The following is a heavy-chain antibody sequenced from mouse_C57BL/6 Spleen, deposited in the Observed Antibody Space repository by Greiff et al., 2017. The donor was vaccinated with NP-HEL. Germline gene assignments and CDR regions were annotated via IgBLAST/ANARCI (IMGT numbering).Heavy chain of an antibody. Sequence: VQLQQPGAELVRPGSSVKLSCKASGYTFTSYWMHWVKQRPIQGLEWIGNIDPSDSETHYNQKFKDKATLTVDKSSSTAYMQLSSLTSEDSAVYYCARDYGNRYFDVWGTVTTVTVSS. CDR2: IDPSDSET. CDR3: ARDYGNRYFDV. D-gene: IGHD2-1*01. J-gene: IGHJ1*03. V-gene: IGHV1-52*01. CDR1: GYTFTSYW.